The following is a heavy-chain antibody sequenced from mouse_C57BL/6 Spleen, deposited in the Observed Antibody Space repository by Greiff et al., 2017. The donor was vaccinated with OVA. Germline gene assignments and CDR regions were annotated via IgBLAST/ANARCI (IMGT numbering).Heavy chain of an antibody. D-gene: IGHD2-3*01. CDR3: TRDGYYHWYFDV. CDR2: ISSGGDYI. J-gene: IGHJ1*03. CDR1: GFTFSSYA. Sequence: EVQRVESGEGLVKPGGSLKLSCAASGFTFSSYAMSWVRQTPEKRLEWVAYISSGGDYIYYADTVKGRFTISRDNARNTLYLQMSSLKSEDTAMYYCTRDGYYHWYFDVWGTGTTVTVSS. V-gene: IGHV5-9-1*02.